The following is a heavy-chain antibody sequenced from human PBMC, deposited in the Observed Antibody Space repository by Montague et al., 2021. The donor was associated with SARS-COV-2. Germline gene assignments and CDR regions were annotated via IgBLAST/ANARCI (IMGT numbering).Heavy chain of an antibody. Sequence: SETLSLTCIVSGGSISSSSYHWGWIRQPPGKGLEWIGYIYYSGTTNYNPSLKSRVTISLDTPKNQFSLNLNSVTAADTAIYYCARDQAAKISFKGAFDIWGQGRMVTVSS. V-gene: IGHV4-61*01. CDR1: GGSISSSSYH. CDR3: ARDQAAKISFKGAFDI. CDR2: IYYSGTT. J-gene: IGHJ3*02. D-gene: IGHD3-3*01.